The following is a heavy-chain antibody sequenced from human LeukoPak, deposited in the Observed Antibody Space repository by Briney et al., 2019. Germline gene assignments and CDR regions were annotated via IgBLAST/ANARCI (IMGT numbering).Heavy chain of an antibody. D-gene: IGHD3-9*01. V-gene: IGHV4-39*01. CDR3: ARRPSGGLRYFDWDY. J-gene: IGHJ4*02. Sequence: PSETLSLTCTVSGGSISSSSYYWGWIRQTPGKGLEWIGSIYYSGSTYYNPSLKSRVTISVDTSKNQFSLKLSSVTAADTAVYYCARRPSGGLRYFDWDYWGQGTLVTVSS. CDR1: GGSISSSSYY. CDR2: IYYSGST.